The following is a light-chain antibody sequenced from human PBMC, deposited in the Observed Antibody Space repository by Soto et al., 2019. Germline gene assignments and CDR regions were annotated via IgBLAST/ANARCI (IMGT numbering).Light chain of an antibody. CDR3: QHSYTAPWT. CDR1: ENIIQY. V-gene: IGKV1-39*01. Sequence: DIQMTQSPSSLSASLGDRVTITCRASENIIQYLNWYQQKPGKVPRLLVYGASRLETGVPSRFSASGFGTEFTLTIRGLQSEDLATYYCQHSYTAPWTFGQGTKV. CDR2: GAS. J-gene: IGKJ1*01.